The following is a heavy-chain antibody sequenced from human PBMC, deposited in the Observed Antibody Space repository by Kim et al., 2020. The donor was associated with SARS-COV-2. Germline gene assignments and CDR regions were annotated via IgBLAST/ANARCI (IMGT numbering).Heavy chain of an antibody. J-gene: IGHJ4*02. Sequence: GRFTISRDNAKNSLYLQMTSLRAEDTAVYYCARSGATSWDYWGQGTLVTVSS. CDR3: ARSGATSWDY. V-gene: IGHV3-11*03. D-gene: IGHD1-26*01.